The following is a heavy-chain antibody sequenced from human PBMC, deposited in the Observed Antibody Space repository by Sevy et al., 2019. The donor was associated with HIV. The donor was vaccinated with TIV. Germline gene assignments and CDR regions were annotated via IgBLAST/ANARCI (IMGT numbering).Heavy chain of an antibody. CDR1: GGTFSSYA. CDR3: ARALGSYYDILTGYYKSPGYYYYYMDV. Sequence: ASVKVSCKASGGTFSSYAISWVRQAPGQGLEWMGGIIPIFGTANYAQKFQGRVTITADKSTSTAYMELSSLRSEDTAVYYCARALGSYYDILTGYYKSPGYYYYYMDVWGKGTSVTVSS. V-gene: IGHV1-69*06. J-gene: IGHJ6*03. CDR2: IIPIFGTA. D-gene: IGHD3-9*01.